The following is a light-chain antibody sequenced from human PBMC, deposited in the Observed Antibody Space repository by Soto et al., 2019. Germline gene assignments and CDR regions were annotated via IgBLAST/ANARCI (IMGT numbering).Light chain of an antibody. CDR1: QSVSTY. Sequence: DIVLTQSPATLSLSRGERATLSCRASQSVSTYLAWYQQEPGQAPRLLIYDASNRATGIPTRFSGSGSGTDFTLTISSLEPEDFAVYYCQQRSNWPTFGGGTKVDIK. CDR2: DAS. CDR3: QQRSNWPT. J-gene: IGKJ4*01. V-gene: IGKV3-11*01.